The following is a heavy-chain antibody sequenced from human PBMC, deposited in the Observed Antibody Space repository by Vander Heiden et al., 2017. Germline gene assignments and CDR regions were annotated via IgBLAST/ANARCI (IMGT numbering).Heavy chain of an antibody. CDR1: GLTFSSYE. J-gene: IGHJ4*02. V-gene: IGHV3-48*03. D-gene: IGHD2-15*01. CDR2: ISSSGSTI. CDR3: ARAPTGYCSGGSCPNDY. Sequence: EVQLVESGGGLVQPGGSLRLSCAASGLTFSSYEMNWVRQAPGKGLEWVSYISSSGSTIYYADSVKGRFTISRDNAKNSLYLQMNSLRAEDTAVYYCARAPTGYCSGGSCPNDYWGQGTLVTVSS.